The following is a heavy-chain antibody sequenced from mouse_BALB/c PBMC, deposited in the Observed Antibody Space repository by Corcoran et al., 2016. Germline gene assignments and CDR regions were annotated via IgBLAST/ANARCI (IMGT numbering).Heavy chain of an antibody. J-gene: IGHJ4*01. CDR1: GYTFTDYN. CDR3: ARDDFYAMDY. CDR2: INPNNGGT. Sequence: EVLLHQSGPELVKPGASVKIPCKASGYTFTDYNIDWVKQSHGKSLEWIGDINPNNGGTIYNQKFKGKATLTVDKSSSTAYMELRSLTSEDTAVYYCARDDFYAMDYWGQGTSVTVSS. V-gene: IGHV1-18*01.